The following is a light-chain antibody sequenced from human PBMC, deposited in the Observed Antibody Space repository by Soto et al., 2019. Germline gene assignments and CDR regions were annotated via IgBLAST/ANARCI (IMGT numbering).Light chain of an antibody. V-gene: IGLV1-47*01. CDR3: AAWDDSLSVL. Sequence: QSVLTQPPSASGTPGQRVTISCSGSSSNIGSNYVYWYQQLPGTAPKLLIYRNNHRPSAVPDRFSGSKSGTSASLAISGLRSEDEADYYCAAWDDSLSVLFGGGTQLTVL. CDR1: SSNIGSNY. CDR2: RNN. J-gene: IGLJ2*01.